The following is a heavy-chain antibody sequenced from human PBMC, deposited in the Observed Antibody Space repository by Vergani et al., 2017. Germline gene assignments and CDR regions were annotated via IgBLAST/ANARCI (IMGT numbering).Heavy chain of an antibody. CDR3: TKGSVYYHDSAGHGYDPYTGFDL. CDR2: ISWNSGAV. D-gene: IGHD5-12*01. CDR1: GITFWKFG. V-gene: IGHV3-9*01. J-gene: IGHJ3*01. Sequence: EVDLVESGGGLAQPGGSLRLSCEASGITFWKFGMHWVRQGPGKGLEWVSGISWNSGAVDYADSVRGRFTISRDNAKNSLFLEMNSLRFEDTAVYFCTKGSVYYHDSAGHGYDPYTGFDLCLQGTLVTVSS.